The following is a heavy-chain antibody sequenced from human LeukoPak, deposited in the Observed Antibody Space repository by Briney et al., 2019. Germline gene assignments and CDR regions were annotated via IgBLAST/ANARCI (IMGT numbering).Heavy chain of an antibody. Sequence: SETLSLTCAVYGGSFSGYYWSWIRQPPGKGLEWIGEINHSGSTNYNPSLKSRVTISVDTTKNQFSLKLSSVTAADTAVYYCARVVVGGYQSQTNYYFDYWGQGTLVTVSS. CDR1: GGSFSGYY. D-gene: IGHD2-21*01. J-gene: IGHJ4*02. CDR2: INHSGST. V-gene: IGHV4-34*01. CDR3: ARVVVGGYQSQTNYYFDY.